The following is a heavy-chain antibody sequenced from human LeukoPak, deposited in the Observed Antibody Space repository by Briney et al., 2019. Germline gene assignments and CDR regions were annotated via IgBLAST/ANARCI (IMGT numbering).Heavy chain of an antibody. CDR1: GGSISSSSYY. D-gene: IGHD2-2*01. V-gene: IGHV4-39*01. Sequence: SETLSLTCTVSGGSISSSSYYWGWIRQPPGTGLEWIGSIYYSGSTYYNPSLKSRVTISVDTSKNQFSLKLSSVTAADTAVYYCARGGGHCSSTSCPPDYWGQGTLVTVSS. J-gene: IGHJ4*02. CDR3: ARGGGHCSSTSCPPDY. CDR2: IYYSGST.